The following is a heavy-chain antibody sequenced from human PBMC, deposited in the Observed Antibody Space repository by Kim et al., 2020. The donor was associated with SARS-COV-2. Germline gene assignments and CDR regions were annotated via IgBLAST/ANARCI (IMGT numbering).Heavy chain of an antibody. V-gene: IGHV1-69*13. CDR3: ARDLEYYGSGSYYNNNWFDP. CDR2: IIPIFGTA. Sequence: SVKVSCKASGGTFSSYAISWVRQAPGQGLEWMGGIIPIFGTANYAQKFQGRVTITADESTSTAYMELSSLRSEDTAVYYCARDLEYYGSGSYYNNNWFDPWGQGTLVTVSS. CDR1: GGTFSSYA. D-gene: IGHD3-10*01. J-gene: IGHJ5*02.